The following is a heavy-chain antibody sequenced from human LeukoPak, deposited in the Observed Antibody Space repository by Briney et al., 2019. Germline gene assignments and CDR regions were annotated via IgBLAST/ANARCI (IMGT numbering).Heavy chain of an antibody. V-gene: IGHV3-21*01. Sequence: GGSLRLSCAASGFTFSSYSMNWVRQAPGKGLEWVSSISSSSSYIYYADSVKGRFTISRGNAKNSLYLQMNSLRDEDTAVYYCARDPLLLWFGELEPNGMDVWGQGTTVTVSS. CDR3: ARDPLLLWFGELEPNGMDV. D-gene: IGHD3-10*01. CDR2: ISSSSSYI. CDR1: GFTFSSYS. J-gene: IGHJ6*02.